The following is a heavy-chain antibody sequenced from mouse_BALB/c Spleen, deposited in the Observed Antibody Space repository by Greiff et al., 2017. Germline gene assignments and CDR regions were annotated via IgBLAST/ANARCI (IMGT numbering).Heavy chain of an antibody. J-gene: IGHJ2*01. CDR1: GYSFTSYG. D-gene: IGHD1-1*02. Sequence: VQLQQSGTVLARPGASVKMSCKASGYSFTSYGMHWVKQRPGQGLEWIGAIYPGNSDTSYNQKFKGKAKLTAVTSASTAYMELSSLTNEDSAVYYCTRRGYGKIFDYWGQGTTLTVSS. CDR2: IYPGNSDT. V-gene: IGHV1-5*01. CDR3: TRRGYGKIFDY.